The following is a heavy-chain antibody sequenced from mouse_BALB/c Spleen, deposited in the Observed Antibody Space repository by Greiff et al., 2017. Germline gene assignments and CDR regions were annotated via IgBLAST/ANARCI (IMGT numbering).Heavy chain of an antibody. CDR3: ARSDSLRRGYFDY. Sequence: DLVKPGASVKLSCKASGYTFTSYWINWIKQRPGQGLEWIGRIAPGSGSTYYNEMFKGKATLTVDTSSSTAYIQLSSLSSEDSAVYFCARSDSLRRGYFDYWGQGTTLTVSS. D-gene: IGHD1-2*01. CDR1: GYTFTSYW. V-gene: IGHV1S41*01. J-gene: IGHJ2*01. CDR2: IAPGSGST.